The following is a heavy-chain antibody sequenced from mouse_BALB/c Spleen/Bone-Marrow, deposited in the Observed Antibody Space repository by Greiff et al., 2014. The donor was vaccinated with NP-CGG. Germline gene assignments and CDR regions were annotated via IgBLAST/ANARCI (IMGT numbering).Heavy chain of an antibody. V-gene: IGHV1-15*01. CDR2: IDPETGGT. CDR3: TRGDDFTTTVVVDFDY. J-gene: IGHJ2*01. CDR1: GYTFTDYE. Sequence: QVQLKESGAELVRPGASVTLSCKASGYTFTDYEMHWVKQTPVHGLEWIGAIDPETGGTAYDQKFKGKATLTADKSSSTAYMELRSLTSEDSAVYYCTRGDDFTTTVVVDFDYWGQGTTLTDSS. D-gene: IGHD1-1*01.